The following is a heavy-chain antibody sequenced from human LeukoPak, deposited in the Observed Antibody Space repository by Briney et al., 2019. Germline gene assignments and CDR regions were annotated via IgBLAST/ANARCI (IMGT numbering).Heavy chain of an antibody. CDR3: ARAGTLVAPYGMDV. CDR1: GYTFTGYY. V-gene: IGHV1-2*02. CDR2: INPNSGGT. J-gene: IGHJ6*02. D-gene: IGHD5-12*01. Sequence: GASVKVSCKASGYTFTGYYMHWVRQAPGQGLEWMGWINPNSGGTNYAQKFQGRVTMTRDTSISTAYMELSRLRSDDTAVYYCARAGTLVAPYGMDVWGQGTTLTVSS.